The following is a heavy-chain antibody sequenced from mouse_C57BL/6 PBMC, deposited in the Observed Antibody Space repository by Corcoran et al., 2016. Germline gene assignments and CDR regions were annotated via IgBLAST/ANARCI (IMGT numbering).Heavy chain of an antibody. CDR1: GYTFTTYG. D-gene: IGHD1-1*01. Sequence: QIQLVQSGPELKKPGETVKISCKASGYTFTTYGMSWVKQAPGKGLKWMGWINTYSGVPTYADDFKGRFAFSLETSASTAYLQINNLKNEDTATYFCARGDGKGATDYWGQGTSVTVSS. J-gene: IGHJ4*01. CDR3: ARGDGKGATDY. CDR2: INTYSGVP. V-gene: IGHV9-3*01.